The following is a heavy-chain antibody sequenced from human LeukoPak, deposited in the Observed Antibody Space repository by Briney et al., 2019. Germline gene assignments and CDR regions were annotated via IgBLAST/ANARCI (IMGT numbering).Heavy chain of an antibody. CDR1: GFTFSSYA. CDR3: ATNYDFWSGYCVS. D-gene: IGHD3-3*01. CDR2: ISGSGGGT. J-gene: IGHJ3*01. V-gene: IGHV3-23*01. Sequence: GGSLRLSCAASGFTFSSYAMSWVRQAPGKGLGWVSAISGSGGGTYHADSVKGRFTTSRDNSKNTLYLQMSSLRAEDTAVYYCATNYDFWSGYCVSWGQGTMVTVSS.